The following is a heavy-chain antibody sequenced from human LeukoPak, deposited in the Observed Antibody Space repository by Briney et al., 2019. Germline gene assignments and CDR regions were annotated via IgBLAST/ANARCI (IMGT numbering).Heavy chain of an antibody. CDR2: VSSSSSTI. CDR1: GFTFSSYS. V-gene: IGHV3-48*01. J-gene: IGHJ4*02. CDR3: ARVGLLAATRY. Sequence: GGSLRLSCAASGFTFSSYSMNWVRQAPGKGLEWVSYVSSSSSTIYYADSVKGRFTISRDNAKNSLYLQMNSLRAEDTAVYYCARVGLLAATRYWGQGTLVTVSS. D-gene: IGHD2-15*01.